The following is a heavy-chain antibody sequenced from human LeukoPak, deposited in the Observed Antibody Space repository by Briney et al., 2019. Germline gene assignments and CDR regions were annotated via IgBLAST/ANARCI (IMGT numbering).Heavy chain of an antibody. V-gene: IGHV3-74*01. Sequence: GGSLRLSCATSGLTFSTTWMHWVRQAPGKGLVWVSRMNGEGTTIDYADSVKGRFTVSRDYAKNTLFLQMNNLRTEDTALYFCATARNFRFEYWGQGSLVIVSA. J-gene: IGHJ4*02. CDR3: ATARNFRFEY. CDR1: GLTFSTTW. D-gene: IGHD1-7*01. CDR2: MNGEGTTI.